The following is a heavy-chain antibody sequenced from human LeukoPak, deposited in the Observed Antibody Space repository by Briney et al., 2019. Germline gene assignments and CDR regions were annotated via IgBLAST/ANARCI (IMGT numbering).Heavy chain of an antibody. V-gene: IGHV1-69*06. Sequence: GASVKVSCKASGYTFTSYDINWVRQAPGQGLEWMGGIIPIFGTANYAQKFQGRVTITADKSTSTAYMELSSLRSEDTAVYYCAIETYYYDSSGYASFDYWGQGTLVTVSS. CDR3: AIETYYYDSSGYASFDY. CDR2: IIPIFGTA. D-gene: IGHD3-22*01. CDR1: GYTFTSYD. J-gene: IGHJ4*02.